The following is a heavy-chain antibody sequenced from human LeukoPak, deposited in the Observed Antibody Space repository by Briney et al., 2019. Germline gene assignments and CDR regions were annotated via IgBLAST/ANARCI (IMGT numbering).Heavy chain of an antibody. J-gene: IGHJ4*02. V-gene: IGHV4-34*01. CDR3: ARGSYGYLTGYKMGTNY. CDR1: GGSFSGYY. CDR2: INHSGST. D-gene: IGHD3-9*01. Sequence: SETLSLTCAVYGGSFSGYYWSWIRRPPGKGLEWIGEINHSGSTNYDPSLKSRVTISVDTSKNQFSLKLSSVTAADTAVFYCARGSYGYLTGYKMGTNYWGQGTLVTVSS.